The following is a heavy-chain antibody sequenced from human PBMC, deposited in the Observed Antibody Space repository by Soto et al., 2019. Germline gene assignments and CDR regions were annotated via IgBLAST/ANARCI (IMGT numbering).Heavy chain of an antibody. V-gene: IGHV3-30*18. CDR1: GFTFSKYD. J-gene: IGHJ4*02. CDR2: ISFDGSNQ. CDR3: AKVFWEYTLTLNYYDY. D-gene: IGHD3-16*01. Sequence: GGSLRLSCAASGFTFSKYDIHWVRQAPGKGLEWVALISFDGSNQYYSDSVKGRFTISRDNSKNTLYLQMSSLRAEDTAIYYCAKVFWEYTLTLNYYDYWGQGALVTGSA.